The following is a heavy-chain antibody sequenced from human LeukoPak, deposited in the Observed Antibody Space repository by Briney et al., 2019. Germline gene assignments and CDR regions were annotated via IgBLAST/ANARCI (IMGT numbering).Heavy chain of an antibody. Sequence: ASVKVSCKASGGTFSSYAISWVRQAPGQGLEWMGRIIPILGIANYAQKFQGRVTITADKSTSTAFMELSSLRSEDTAVYYCARARNIAAAGSFDYWGQGTLVTVSS. CDR2: IIPILGIA. V-gene: IGHV1-69*04. CDR1: GGTFSSYA. J-gene: IGHJ4*02. D-gene: IGHD6-13*01. CDR3: ARARNIAAAGSFDY.